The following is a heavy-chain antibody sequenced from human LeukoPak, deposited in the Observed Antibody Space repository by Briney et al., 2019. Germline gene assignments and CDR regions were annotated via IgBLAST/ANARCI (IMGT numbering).Heavy chain of an antibody. CDR2: INPNSGGT. D-gene: IGHD3-3*01. Sequence: GASVKVSCKASGYTFTGYYMHWVRQAPGQGLEWMGWINPNSGGTNYAQKFQGRVTMTRDTSISTAYMELSRLRSDDTAVYYCARSAYYDFWSGYYANYYYYYMDVWGKGTTVTVSS. V-gene: IGHV1-2*02. CDR1: GYTFTGYY. J-gene: IGHJ6*03. CDR3: ARSAYYDFWSGYYANYYYYYMDV.